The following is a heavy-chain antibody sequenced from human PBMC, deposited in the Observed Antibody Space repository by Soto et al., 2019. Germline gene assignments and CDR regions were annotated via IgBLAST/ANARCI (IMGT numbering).Heavy chain of an antibody. J-gene: IGHJ3*02. CDR1: GYTLTSYG. CDR3: ARDRDWLGAFDI. CDR2: ISAYNGNT. D-gene: IGHD3-9*01. Sequence: ASVKVSCTASGYTLTSYGSIGVRQAPGQGLEWMGWISAYNGNTNYAQKLQGRVTMTTDTSTSTAYMELRSLRSDDTAVYYCARDRDWLGAFDIWGQGTMVTVSS. V-gene: IGHV1-18*01.